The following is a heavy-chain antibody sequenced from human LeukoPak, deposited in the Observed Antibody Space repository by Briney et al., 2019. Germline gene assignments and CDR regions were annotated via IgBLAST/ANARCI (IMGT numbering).Heavy chain of an antibody. CDR1: GFTLRNYW. J-gene: IGHJ4*02. Sequence: GGTLRLSCAASGFTLRNYWMGWVRQAPGKGLEWVANTKPDGSAEYYADSVRGRFTTSRDNANNFLYLQMNRLRGEDTAVYYCARDGGLITNFDYWGRGTLVTVSS. D-gene: IGHD3-3*01. CDR3: ARDGGLITNFDY. CDR2: TKPDGSAE. V-gene: IGHV3-7*01.